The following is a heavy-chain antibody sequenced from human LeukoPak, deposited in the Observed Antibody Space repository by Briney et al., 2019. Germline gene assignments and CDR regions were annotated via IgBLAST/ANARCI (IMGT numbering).Heavy chain of an antibody. CDR1: GFTFSDYT. CDR3: AKVNRYCSSTSCYNYFDY. D-gene: IGHD2-2*02. Sequence: GGSLRLSCAASGFTFSDYTMSWVRQAPGKGLEWVSAISGSGGSTYYADSVKGRFTISRDNSKNTLYLQMNSLRAEDTAVYYCAKVNRYCSSTSCYNYFDYWGQGTLVTVSS. CDR2: ISGSGGST. V-gene: IGHV3-23*01. J-gene: IGHJ4*02.